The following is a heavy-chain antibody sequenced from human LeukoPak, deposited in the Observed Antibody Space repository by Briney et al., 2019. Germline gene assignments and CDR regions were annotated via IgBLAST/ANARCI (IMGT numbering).Heavy chain of an antibody. CDR1: GYSFTSYW. Sequence: GEPLKISCKGSGYSFTSYWIGWVRQMPGKGLEWMGIAYPGDSDTRYSPSFQGQVTISADKSINTAYLQWSSLKASDTAMYYCARLRSLYRSLSGHFDYWGQGTLVTVSS. J-gene: IGHJ4*02. V-gene: IGHV5-51*01. CDR2: AYPGDSDT. CDR3: ARLRSLYRSLSGHFDY. D-gene: IGHD6-6*01.